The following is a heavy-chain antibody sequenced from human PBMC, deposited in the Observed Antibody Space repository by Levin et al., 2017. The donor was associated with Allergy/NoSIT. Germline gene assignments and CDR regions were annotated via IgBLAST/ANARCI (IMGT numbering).Heavy chain of an antibody. V-gene: IGHV3-7*03. Sequence: EASVKFSCAASGFTFSDYWMTWVRQPPGKGLEWVATINQDGTQKHHADSVKGRFTISRDNAENSLFLQMNYLGTDDTAVYFCARDTTVGGEAWGQGTLVTVSS. CDR3: ARDTTVGGEA. CDR2: INQDGTQK. J-gene: IGHJ5*02. CDR1: GFTFSDYW. D-gene: IGHD4-11*01.